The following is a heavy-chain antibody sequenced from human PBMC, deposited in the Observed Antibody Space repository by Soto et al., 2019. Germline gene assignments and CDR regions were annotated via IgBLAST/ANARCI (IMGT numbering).Heavy chain of an antibody. Sequence: QVQMVQSGAEVKKPGSSVKVSCKASGGTFSSYAISWVRQAPGQGLEWMGGIIPIFGTANYAQKFQGRVTITADESTSTAYMELSSLRSEDTAVYYCARTAYDFWSGYYHYYYYYGMDVWVQGTTVTVSS. CDR1: GGTFSSYA. CDR3: ARTAYDFWSGYYHYYYYYGMDV. V-gene: IGHV1-69*01. CDR2: IIPIFGTA. J-gene: IGHJ6*02. D-gene: IGHD3-3*01.